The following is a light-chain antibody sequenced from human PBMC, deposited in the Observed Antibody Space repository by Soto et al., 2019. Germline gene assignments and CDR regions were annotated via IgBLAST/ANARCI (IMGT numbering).Light chain of an antibody. CDR1: SSDIGGYNF. J-gene: IGLJ3*02. CDR2: GVS. CDR3: SSYGGRTTWV. Sequence: QSALTQPASVSGSPGQSITISCSGTSSDIGGYNFVSWYQQHPGKAPKLIIYGVSNRPSGVSNRFSGSKSGNSASLTISGLQAEDGADYYCSSYGGRTTWVFGGGTKLTVL. V-gene: IGLV2-14*01.